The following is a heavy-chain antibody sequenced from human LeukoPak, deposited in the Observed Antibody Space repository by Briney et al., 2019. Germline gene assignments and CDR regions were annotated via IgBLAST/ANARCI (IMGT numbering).Heavy chain of an antibody. V-gene: IGHV1-8*01. CDR3: ARGPNKSDGGNSGSAWFDR. Sequence: ASVKVSCKASGYTFTTYDINGVRQATGQGLEWMGWMNPNSGNTGYAQRFQGRVTMTRNTSISTAYMELRSLRSEDTAVYDCARGPNKSDGGNSGSAWFDRWGQGTLVTVSS. D-gene: IGHD4-23*01. CDR2: MNPNSGNT. CDR1: GYTFTTYD. J-gene: IGHJ5*02.